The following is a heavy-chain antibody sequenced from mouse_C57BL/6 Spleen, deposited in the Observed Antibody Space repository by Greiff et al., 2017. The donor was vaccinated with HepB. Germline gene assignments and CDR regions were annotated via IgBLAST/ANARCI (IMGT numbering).Heavy chain of an antibody. Sequence: VQLQQSGPELVKPGASVKISCKASGYAFSSSWMNWVKQRPGKGLEWIGRIYPGDGDTNYNGKFKGKATLTADKSSSTADMQLSSLTSEDSAVYFCARGGYDGTMDYWGQGTSVTVSA. CDR3: ARGGYDGTMDY. V-gene: IGHV1-82*01. D-gene: IGHD2-2*01. J-gene: IGHJ4*01. CDR2: IYPGDGDT. CDR1: GYAFSSSW.